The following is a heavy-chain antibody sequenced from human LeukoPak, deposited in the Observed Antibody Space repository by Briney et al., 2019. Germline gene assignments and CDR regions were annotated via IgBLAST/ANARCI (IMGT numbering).Heavy chain of an antibody. D-gene: IGHD3-10*01. V-gene: IGHV3-74*01. Sequence: PGGSLRLSCAASGFTFSSYWMHWVRQVPGKGLVWVSRINSDGCSTSYADSVKGRFTISRDNDKNTLYVQMNSLRAEYAAVYYCSTGSGHAFDIWGRGTMVTVSS. CDR3: STGSGHAFDI. J-gene: IGHJ3*02. CDR2: INSDGCST. CDR1: GFTFSSYW.